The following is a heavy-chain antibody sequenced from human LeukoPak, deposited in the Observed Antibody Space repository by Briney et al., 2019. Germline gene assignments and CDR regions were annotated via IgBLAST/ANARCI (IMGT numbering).Heavy chain of an antibody. CDR3: ACLTTADAFDI. Sequence: SETLSLACTVSGGSISSYYWSWIRQPPGKGLEWIGYIYDSGSTNYNPSLKSRVTISVDTSKNQFSLKLSSVTAADTAVYYCACLTTADAFDIWGQGTMVTVSS. V-gene: IGHV4-59*01. CDR1: GGSISSYY. J-gene: IGHJ3*02. CDR2: IYDSGST. D-gene: IGHD3-22*01.